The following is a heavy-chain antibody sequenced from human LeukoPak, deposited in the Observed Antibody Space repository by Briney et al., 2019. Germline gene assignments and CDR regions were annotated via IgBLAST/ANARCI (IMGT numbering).Heavy chain of an antibody. J-gene: IGHJ4*02. CDR3: AKQRGGTYYDSSGFYDY. V-gene: IGHV3-23*01. Sequence: GGSLRLSCAASGFTFSNYAMSWVRQAPGKGLEWVSAISGSGSSTYYADSVKGRFTISRDNSKNTLSLQMISLRAEDTAVYYCAKQRGGTYYDSSGFYDYWGQGTLVTVSS. D-gene: IGHD3-22*01. CDR1: GFTFSNYA. CDR2: ISGSGSST.